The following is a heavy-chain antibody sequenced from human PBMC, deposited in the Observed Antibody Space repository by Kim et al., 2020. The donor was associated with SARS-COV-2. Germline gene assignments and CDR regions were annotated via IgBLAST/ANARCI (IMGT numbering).Heavy chain of an antibody. Sequence: GGSLRLSCAASGFTFSSYAMHWVRQAPGKGLEWVAVISYDGSNKYYADSVKGRFTISRDNSKNTLYLQMNSLRAEDTAVYYCARDSGRPLLWFGELFPEGWFDPWGQGTLVTVSS. J-gene: IGHJ5*02. CDR1: GFTFSSYA. CDR3: ARDSGRPLLWFGELFPEGWFDP. CDR2: ISYDGSNK. V-gene: IGHV3-30*04. D-gene: IGHD3-10*01.